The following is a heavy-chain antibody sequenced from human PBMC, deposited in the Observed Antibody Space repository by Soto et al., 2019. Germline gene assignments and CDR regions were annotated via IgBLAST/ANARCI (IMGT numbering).Heavy chain of an antibody. V-gene: IGHV7-4-1*01. CDR3: AREGLITGTSYYYYGMDV. CDR1: GYTFTSYA. CDR2: INTNTGNP. J-gene: IGHJ6*02. D-gene: IGHD1-7*01. Sequence: ASVKVSCKASGYTFTSYAMNWVRQAPGQGLEWMGWINTNTGNPTYAQGFTGRFVFSLDTSVSTAYLQICSLKAEDTAVYYCAREGLITGTSYYYYGMDVWGQGTTVTVSS.